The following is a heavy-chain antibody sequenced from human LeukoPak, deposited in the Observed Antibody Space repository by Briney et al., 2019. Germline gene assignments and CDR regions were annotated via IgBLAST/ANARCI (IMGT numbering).Heavy chain of an antibody. CDR2: ISAYNGNT. V-gene: IGHV1-18*01. D-gene: IGHD2-2*02. Sequence: ASVKVSCKASGYTFTSYGISWVRQAPGQGLEWMGWISAYNGNTNYAQKLQGRVTMTSDTSTSTAYMELRSLRSDDTAVYYCARDIVVVPAAIRNNYYYGMDVWGQGTTVTVSS. J-gene: IGHJ6*02. CDR1: GYTFTSYG. CDR3: ARDIVVVPAAIRNNYYYGMDV.